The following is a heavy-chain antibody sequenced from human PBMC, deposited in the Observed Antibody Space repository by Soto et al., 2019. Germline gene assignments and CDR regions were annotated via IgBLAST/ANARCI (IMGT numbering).Heavy chain of an antibody. Sequence: SETLPLTCTVSGGSISSYYWSWIRQPPGKGLEWIGYIYYSGSTNYNPSLKSRVTISVDTSKNQFSLKLSSVTAADTAVYYCARYSSGWDYYYYGMDVWGQGTTVTVSS. CDR3: ARYSSGWDYYYYGMDV. D-gene: IGHD6-19*01. V-gene: IGHV4-59*01. CDR1: GGSISSYY. J-gene: IGHJ6*02. CDR2: IYYSGST.